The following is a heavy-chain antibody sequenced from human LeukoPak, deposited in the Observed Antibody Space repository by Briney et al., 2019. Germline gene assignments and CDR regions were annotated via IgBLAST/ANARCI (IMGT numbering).Heavy chain of an antibody. Sequence: ASVKVSCKASGGTFSSYAISWVRQAPGQGLEWMGIINPSGGSTSYAQKFQGRVTMTRDTSTSTVYMELSSLRSEDTAVYYCARDQVGEYSSGWDFDYWGQGTLVTVSS. CDR3: ARDQVGEYSSGWDFDY. CDR2: INPSGGST. V-gene: IGHV1-46*01. J-gene: IGHJ4*02. D-gene: IGHD6-19*01. CDR1: GGTFSSYA.